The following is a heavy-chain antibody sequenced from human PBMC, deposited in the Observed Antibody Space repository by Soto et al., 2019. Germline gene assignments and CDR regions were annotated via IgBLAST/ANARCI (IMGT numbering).Heavy chain of an antibody. V-gene: IGHV3-23*01. J-gene: IGHJ6*03. CDR2: ISGSGGST. Sequence: PGGSLRLSCAASGFTFSSYATNWVRQAPGKGLEWVSAISGSGGSTYYAGSVKGRFTISRDNSKNTLYLQMNSLRAEDTAVYYCAKDGGDIRYCSSSSCYNYYYYYMDVWGKGTTVTVSS. CDR1: GFTFSSYA. CDR3: AKDGGDIRYCSSSSCYNYYYYYMDV. D-gene: IGHD2-2*02.